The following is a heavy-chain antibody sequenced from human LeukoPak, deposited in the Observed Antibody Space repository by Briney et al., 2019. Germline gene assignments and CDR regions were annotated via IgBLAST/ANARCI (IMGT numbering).Heavy chain of an antibody. V-gene: IGHV1-8*03. J-gene: IGHJ4*02. CDR2: MNPNSGST. CDR3: ARGRSTGYPYYFEY. CDR1: GYTFTSYD. Sequence: ASVTVSCKASGYTFTSYDINWVRQATGQGLEWMGWMNPNSGSTGYAQKFQGRVTITRNTSISTAYMELSGLRSEDTAAYYCARGRSTGYPYYFEYWGQGTLVTVSS. D-gene: IGHD5-12*01.